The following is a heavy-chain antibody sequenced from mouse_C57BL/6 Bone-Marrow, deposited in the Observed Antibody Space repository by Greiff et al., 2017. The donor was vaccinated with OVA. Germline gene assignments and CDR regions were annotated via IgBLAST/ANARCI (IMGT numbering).Heavy chain of an antibody. V-gene: IGHV1-52*01. CDR1: GYTFTSYW. Sequence: QVQLKQPGAELVRPGSSVKLSCKASGYTFTSYWMHWVKQRPIQGLEWIVNIDPSDSETHYNQKFKDKATLTLDTSSSTAYMQLSSLTSEDAAVYDCARGEGGELRLWHLDYWGQGTTLTVSS. D-gene: IGHD1-2*01. CDR3: ARGEGGELRLWHLDY. J-gene: IGHJ2*01. CDR2: IDPSDSET.